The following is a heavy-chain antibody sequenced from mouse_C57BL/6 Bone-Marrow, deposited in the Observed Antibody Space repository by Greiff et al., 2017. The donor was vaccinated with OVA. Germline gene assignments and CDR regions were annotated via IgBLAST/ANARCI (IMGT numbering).Heavy chain of an antibody. Sequence: QVQLQQPGAELVKPGASVKLSCKASGYTFTSYWMHWVKQRPGQGLEWIGMIHPNSGSTNYNEKFKSKATLTVDKSSSTAYMQLSSLTSEDSAVYYCARKGSYYYGSSYFYWYFDVWGTGTTVTVSS. J-gene: IGHJ1*03. V-gene: IGHV1-64*01. CDR1: GYTFTSYW. CDR2: IHPNSGST. CDR3: ARKGSYYYGSSYFYWYFDV. D-gene: IGHD1-1*01.